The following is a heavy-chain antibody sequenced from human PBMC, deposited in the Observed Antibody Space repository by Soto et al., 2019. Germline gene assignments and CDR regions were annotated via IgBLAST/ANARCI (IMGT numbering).Heavy chain of an antibody. D-gene: IGHD6-13*01. CDR3: ARPGIAAAGGYYYYGMDV. CDR1: GGSISSSSYY. V-gene: IGHV4-39*01. J-gene: IGHJ6*02. Sequence: SETLSLTCTVSGGSISSSSYYWGWIRQPPGKGLEWIGSIYYSGSTYYNPSLKSRVTISVDTSKNQFSLKLSSVTAADTAVYYCARPGIAAAGGYYYYGMDVWGQGTXVTVSS. CDR2: IYYSGST.